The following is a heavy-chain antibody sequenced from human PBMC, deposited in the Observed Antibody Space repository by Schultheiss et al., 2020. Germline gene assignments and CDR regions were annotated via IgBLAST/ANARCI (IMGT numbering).Heavy chain of an antibody. Sequence: GESLKISCAASGFTFSSYWMSWVRQAPGKGLEWVGRIKSKTDGGTTDYAAPVKGRFTISRDDSKNTLYLQMNSLKTEDTAVYYCTTDPGAFDIWGQGTMVTVSS. J-gene: IGHJ3*02. CDR3: TTDPGAFDI. CDR1: GFTFSSYW. CDR2: IKSKTDGGTT. V-gene: IGHV3-15*01.